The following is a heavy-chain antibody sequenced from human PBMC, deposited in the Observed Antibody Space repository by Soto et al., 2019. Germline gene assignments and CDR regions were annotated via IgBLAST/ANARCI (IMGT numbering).Heavy chain of an antibody. V-gene: IGHV3-7*01. CDR1: GFTVSNNW. CDR3: ARDRNYYDSSGLDY. J-gene: IGHJ4*02. Sequence: GGSLRLSCGASGFTVSNNWMIWVRQAPGKGLEWVANIKQDESDIHYVDSVKGRFSISRDNAKNSLYLQMNGLRVEDTAMYYCARDRNYYDSSGLDYWGQGT. D-gene: IGHD3-22*01. CDR2: IKQDESDI.